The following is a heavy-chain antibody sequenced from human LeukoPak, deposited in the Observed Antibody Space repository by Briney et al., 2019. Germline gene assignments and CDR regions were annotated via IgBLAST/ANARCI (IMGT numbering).Heavy chain of an antibody. CDR3: AYKILEWLLGAFDI. Sequence: SVKVSCKASGGTFSSYAISWVRQAPGQGLEWMGGIIPIFGTANYAQKFQGRVTITADESTSTAYMELSSLRSEDTAVYYRAYKILEWLLGAFDIWGQGTMVTVSS. CDR1: GGTFSSYA. V-gene: IGHV1-69*13. D-gene: IGHD3-3*01. CDR2: IIPIFGTA. J-gene: IGHJ3*02.